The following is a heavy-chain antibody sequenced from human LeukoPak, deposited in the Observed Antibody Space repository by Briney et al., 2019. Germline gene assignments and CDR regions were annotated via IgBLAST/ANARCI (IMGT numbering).Heavy chain of an antibody. V-gene: IGHV3-23*01. CDR1: GFTFSSYA. D-gene: IGHD2-15*01. CDR2: ISGSGGST. J-gene: IGHJ4*02. CDR3: ASRGHCSGGSCADY. Sequence: GGSLGLSCAASGFTFSSYAMSWVRQAPGRGLEWVSAISGSGGSTYYADSVKGRFTISRDNSKNTLYLQMNSLRAEDTAVYYCASRGHCSGGSCADYWGQGTLVTVSS.